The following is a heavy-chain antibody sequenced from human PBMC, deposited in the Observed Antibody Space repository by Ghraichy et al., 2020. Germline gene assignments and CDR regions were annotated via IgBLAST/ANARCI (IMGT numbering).Heavy chain of an antibody. D-gene: IGHD3-22*01. Sequence: SETLSLTCAVSGGSISSGDYYWSWIRQPPGEGLEWLGYIYYFSGSTDYNPSLKSRVTISIDTSKNQFSLNLSSVTAADTAVYYCARGRYYYEHSGFYYDDPWGQGTLVTVSS. CDR1: GGSISSGDYY. CDR2: IYYFSGST. J-gene: IGHJ5*02. V-gene: IGHV4-30-4*01. CDR3: ARGRYYYEHSGFYYDDP.